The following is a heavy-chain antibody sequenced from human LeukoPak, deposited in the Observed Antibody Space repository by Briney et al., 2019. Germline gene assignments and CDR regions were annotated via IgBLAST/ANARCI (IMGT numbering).Heavy chain of an antibody. Sequence: GGSLKLSCAASGFTFSSYAMSWVRQAPGKGLEWVSDISGSGGSTSYADSVKGRFTISRDNSKNTLYMQMNSLRAEDTAVYYCAKDGKKHHGTGDYDKWGQGTLVTVPS. V-gene: IGHV3-23*01. J-gene: IGHJ4*02. CDR3: AKDGKKHHGTGDYDK. CDR2: ISGSGGST. D-gene: IGHD3-10*01. CDR1: GFTFSSYA.